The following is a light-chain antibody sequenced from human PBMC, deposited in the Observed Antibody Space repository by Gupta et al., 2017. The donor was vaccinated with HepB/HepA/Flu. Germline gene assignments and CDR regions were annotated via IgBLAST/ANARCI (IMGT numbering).Light chain of an antibody. CDR1: QSVSSH. J-gene: IGKJ2*02. Sequence: LSPGERATLTCRASQSVSSHLARYQQKPGEAPRLLIYDASNRASGIPARFSGSGSGTDFTLTISSLEPEDFAVYYCQQRINWPTPCTFGQGTKLEIK. CDR2: DAS. V-gene: IGKV3-11*01. CDR3: QQRINWPTPCT.